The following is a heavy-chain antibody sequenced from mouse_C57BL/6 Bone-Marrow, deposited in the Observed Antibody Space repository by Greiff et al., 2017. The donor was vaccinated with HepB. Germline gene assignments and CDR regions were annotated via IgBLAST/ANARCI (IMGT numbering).Heavy chain of an antibody. CDR2: ISDGGSYT. V-gene: IGHV5-4*01. D-gene: IGHD3-3*01. CDR1: GFTFSSYA. CDR3: ARDGGRSAY. Sequence: EVKLMESGGGLVKPGGSLKLSCAASGFTFSSYAMFWVRQTPEKRLEWVATISDGGSYTYYPDNVKGRFTISRDNAKNNLYLQMSHLKSEDTAMYYCARDGGRSAYWGQGTLVTVSA. J-gene: IGHJ3*01.